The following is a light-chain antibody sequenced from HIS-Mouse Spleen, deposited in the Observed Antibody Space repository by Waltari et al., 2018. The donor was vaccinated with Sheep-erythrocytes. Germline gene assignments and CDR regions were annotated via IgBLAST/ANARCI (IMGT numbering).Light chain of an antibody. CDR1: SSDVGGYKH. Sequence: QSALTQPRPVSGSPGQSVTISCTGTSSDVGGYKHVSWYQQHPGQAPNLMIYDVSKRPSGVPDRFSGSKSGNTASLTISGLQAEDEADYYCCSYAGSYNHVFATGTKVTVL. CDR3: CSYAGSYNHV. V-gene: IGLV2-11*01. CDR2: DVS. J-gene: IGLJ1*01.